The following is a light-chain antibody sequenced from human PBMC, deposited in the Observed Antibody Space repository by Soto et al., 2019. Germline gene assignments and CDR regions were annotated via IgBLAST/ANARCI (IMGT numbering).Light chain of an antibody. J-gene: IGLJ2*01. CDR2: DVS. V-gene: IGLV2-14*03. Sequence: QSALTPPASVSGSPGQSITISCTGTSSDVGTYNYVSWYQHHPGKAPKLMIYDVSNRPSGVSNRFSGSKSGNTASLTISGLQAEDEADYYCSSYTSSSTLLFGGGTKVTVL. CDR1: SSDVGTYNY. CDR3: SSYTSSSTLL.